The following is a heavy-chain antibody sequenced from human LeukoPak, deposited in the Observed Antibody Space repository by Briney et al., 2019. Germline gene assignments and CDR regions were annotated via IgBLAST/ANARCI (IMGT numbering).Heavy chain of an antibody. CDR1: GFTFSSPA. D-gene: IGHD1-7*01. V-gene: IGHV3-23*01. CDR3: AKEGGTGTRFDY. CDR2: ISGSGTGT. Sequence: GGSLRLSXAASGFTFSSPAMSWVRQAPGKGLYWVSAISGSGTGTYYADSVKGRFTISRDNSKNTLYLQMNSLRAEDTAVYYCAKEGGTGTRFDYWGQGTLVTVSS. J-gene: IGHJ4*02.